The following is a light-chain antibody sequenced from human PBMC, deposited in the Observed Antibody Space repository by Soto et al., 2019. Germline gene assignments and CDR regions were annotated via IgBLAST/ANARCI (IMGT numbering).Light chain of an antibody. CDR1: QSLLHSNGYNY. V-gene: IGKV2-28*01. CDR3: MQALQTLSIT. Sequence: DIVMTQSPLSLPVTPGEPASISCRSSQSLLHSNGYNYLDWYLQKPGQSPQLLIYLGSNRASGVPDRFSSSGSGTDFTLKISRVEAEDVGVYYCMQALQTLSITFGQGTRLEIK. CDR2: LGS. J-gene: IGKJ5*01.